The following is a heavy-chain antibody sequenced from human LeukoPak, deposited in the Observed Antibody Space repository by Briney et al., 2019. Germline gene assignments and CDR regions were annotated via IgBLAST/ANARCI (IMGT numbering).Heavy chain of an antibody. V-gene: IGHV4-38-2*02. CDR2: IYHSGST. CDR3: ARDRAETMVRGVVDDAFDI. Sequence: SETLSLTCTVSGYSITSGYYWGWIRQPPGKGLEWIGSIYHSGSTNYNPSLKSRVTISVDTSKNQFSLKLSSVTAADTAVYYCARDRAETMVRGVVDDAFDIWGQGTMVTVSS. J-gene: IGHJ3*02. D-gene: IGHD3-10*01. CDR1: GYSITSGYY.